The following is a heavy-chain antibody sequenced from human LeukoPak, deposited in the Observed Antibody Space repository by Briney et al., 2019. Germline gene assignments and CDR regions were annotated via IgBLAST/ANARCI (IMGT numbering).Heavy chain of an antibody. CDR1: GGSINSGSYY. CDR3: ARLLLPAAKRYFDY. V-gene: IGHV4-61*02. J-gene: IGHJ4*02. CDR2: IYTSGST. Sequence: PSETLSLTCTVSGGSINSGSYYWSWIRQPAGKGLEWIGRIYTSGSTNYSPSLKSRVTISVDTSKNQFSLKLSSVTAADTAVYYCARLLLPAAKRYFDYWGQGTLVTVSS. D-gene: IGHD2-2*01.